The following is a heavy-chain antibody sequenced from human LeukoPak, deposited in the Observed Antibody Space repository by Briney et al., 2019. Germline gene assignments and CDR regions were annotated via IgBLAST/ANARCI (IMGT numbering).Heavy chain of an antibody. CDR1: GFTFSNYA. CDR3: VKDLGARGGGASPKY. D-gene: IGHD3-16*01. J-gene: IGHJ4*02. CDR2: ISSGAEVT. V-gene: IGHV3-23*01. Sequence: PGGSLRLSCAASGFTFSNYAMIWVRQVPGKGLEWVSSISSGAEVTYYADSVKGRFTISRDNSKSKLFMQMNSLRAEDTAVYYCVKDLGARGGGASPKYWGQGTLVTV.